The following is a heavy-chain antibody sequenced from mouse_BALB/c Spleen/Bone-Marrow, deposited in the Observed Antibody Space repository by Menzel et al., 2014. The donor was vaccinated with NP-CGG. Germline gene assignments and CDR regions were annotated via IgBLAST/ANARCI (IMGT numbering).Heavy chain of an antibody. V-gene: IGHV1S81*02. CDR2: INPSNGGT. D-gene: IGHD2-3*01. CDR3: TRSDGFYVHHSYFDV. Sequence: VQLQQSGAELVKPGASVKLSCKASGYTFTSYYMYWVKQRPGQGLEWIGEINPSNGGTNFNEKFKSKATLTVDKSSSTTDMHLSSLTSEHTAGYYCTRSDGFYVHHSYFDVWGAETTITVSS. CDR1: GYTFTSYY. J-gene: IGHJ1*01.